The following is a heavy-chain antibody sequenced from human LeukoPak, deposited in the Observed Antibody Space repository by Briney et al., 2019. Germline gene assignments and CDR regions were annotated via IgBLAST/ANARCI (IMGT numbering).Heavy chain of an antibody. CDR1: GFSFTAYR. Sequence: ASVKVSCKASGFSFTAYRIHWVRQAPGQGLEWMGWINPNSGVTKYTQKLQDRVTLTRDRSITTAYMELSSLRSDDTAVYYCARGEILDYYGSGHFDYWGQGTLVTVSS. D-gene: IGHD3-10*01. V-gene: IGHV1-2*02. CDR3: ARGEILDYYGSGHFDY. J-gene: IGHJ4*02. CDR2: INPNSGVT.